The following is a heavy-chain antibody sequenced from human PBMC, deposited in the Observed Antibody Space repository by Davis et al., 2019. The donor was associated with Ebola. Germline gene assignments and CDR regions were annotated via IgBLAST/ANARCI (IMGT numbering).Heavy chain of an antibody. V-gene: IGHV3-11*06. CDR1: GFSFSAYY. CDR3: ARAGMVQGVITKWDGY. CDR2: ISISSGFT. D-gene: IGHD3-10*01. J-gene: IGHJ4*02. Sequence: PGGSLRLSCAASGFSFSAYYMSWIRQAPGKGLEWVSYISISSGFTNYADSVKGRFTISRDNAKNALYLQMNSLRDEDTAVYYCARAGMVQGVITKWDGYWGQGTLVTVSS.